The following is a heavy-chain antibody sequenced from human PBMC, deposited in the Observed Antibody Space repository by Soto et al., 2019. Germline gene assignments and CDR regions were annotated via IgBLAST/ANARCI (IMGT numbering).Heavy chain of an antibody. CDR2: IRSKTDGGTT. CDR3: TTTRPGTNVFDN. J-gene: IGHJ3*02. V-gene: IGHV3-15*01. Sequence: GGSLRLSCPASGITFSNASMNWVRQAPGKGLEYIGRIRSKTDGGTTEYAAPVEGRFTISRDDSKNTLYLQMGGLKTEDTAVYYCTTTRPGTNVFDNWGQGTLVTVSS. CDR1: GITFSNAS. D-gene: IGHD6-13*01.